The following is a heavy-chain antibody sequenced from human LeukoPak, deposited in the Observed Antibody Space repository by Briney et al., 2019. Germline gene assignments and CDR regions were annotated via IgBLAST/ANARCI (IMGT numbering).Heavy chain of an antibody. CDR3: ARHATLLWFGELTDDGMDV. CDR2: IDPGDSYT. J-gene: IGHJ6*02. CDR1: GYSFTSYW. Sequence: GESLKISCKGSGYSFTSYWITWVRQVPGKGLEWMGRIDPGDSYTNYSPSFQGHVTISADKSISTAYLQWSSLKASDAAMYYCARHATLLWFGELTDDGMDVWGQGTTVTVSS. V-gene: IGHV5-10-1*01. D-gene: IGHD3-10*01.